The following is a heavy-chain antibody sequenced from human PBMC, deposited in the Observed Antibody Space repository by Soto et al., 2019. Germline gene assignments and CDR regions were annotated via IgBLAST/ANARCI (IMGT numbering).Heavy chain of an antibody. V-gene: IGHV3-7*01. D-gene: IGHD6-25*01. J-gene: IGHJ6*02. CDR1: GFTFSSYW. Sequence: EVQLVESGGGLVQPGGSLRLSCVDSGFTFSSYWMSWVRQAPVKGLEWVGNIKQDGSEENYVDSVKGRFTISRDNAYHSMYLPMNSRRAEDPAVYYCARIAASGRGWDVWGQGTTVVVSS. CDR2: IKQDGSEE. CDR3: ARIAASGRGWDV.